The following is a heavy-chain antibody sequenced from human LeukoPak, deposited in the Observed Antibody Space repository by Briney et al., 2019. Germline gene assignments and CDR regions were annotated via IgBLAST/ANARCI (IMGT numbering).Heavy chain of an antibody. Sequence: GGSLRLSCAASGFTFSSYAMHWVRQAPGKGLEWVAVISYDGSNKYYADSVKGRFTISRDNSKNTLYLQMNSLRAEDTAVYYCARVYCGGDCYSPNYYYYYGMDYWGQGTLVTVSS. D-gene: IGHD2-21*02. V-gene: IGHV3-30-3*01. CDR2: ISYDGSNK. CDR1: GFTFSSYA. CDR3: ARVYCGGDCYSPNYYYYYGMDY. J-gene: IGHJ6*02.